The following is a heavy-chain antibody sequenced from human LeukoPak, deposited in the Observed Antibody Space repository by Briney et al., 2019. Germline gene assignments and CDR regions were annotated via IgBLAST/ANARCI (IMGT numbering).Heavy chain of an antibody. CDR3: TRRRPANWFDP. Sequence: SETLSLTCTVSGGSISSYYWSWIRQPPGKGLEWIGYIYYSGSTNYNPSLKSRVTISVDTSKNQFSLKLSSVTAADTAVYYCTRRRPANWFDPWGQGTLVTVSS. CDR2: IYYSGST. J-gene: IGHJ5*02. V-gene: IGHV4-59*08. CDR1: GGSISSYY.